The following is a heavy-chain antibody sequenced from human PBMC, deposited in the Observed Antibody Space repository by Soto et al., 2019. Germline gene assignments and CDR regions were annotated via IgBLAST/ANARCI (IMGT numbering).Heavy chain of an antibody. Sequence: GASVKVSCKASGYTFTSYGISWVRQAPGQGLEWMGWISAYNGNTNYAQKLQGRVTMTTDTSTSTAYMELRSLRSDDTAVYYCASTSYCSSTSCSNAFDIWGQGTMVTVSS. CDR2: ISAYNGNT. CDR1: GYTFTSYG. CDR3: ASTSYCSSTSCSNAFDI. V-gene: IGHV1-18*04. D-gene: IGHD2-2*01. J-gene: IGHJ3*02.